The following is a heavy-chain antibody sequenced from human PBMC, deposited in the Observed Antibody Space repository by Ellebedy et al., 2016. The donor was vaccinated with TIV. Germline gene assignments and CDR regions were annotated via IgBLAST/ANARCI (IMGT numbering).Heavy chain of an antibody. CDR1: GGSIRSSSYN. Sequence: GSLRLXXTVSGGSIRSSSYNWGWIRQPPGKGLEWIGSVYYSGSAYYNPSLKSRVTISVDTSKNQFSLKVTSVTAADTAVYYCATSRDGYKIDSWGQGVLVTVSS. V-gene: IGHV4-39*07. CDR2: VYYSGSA. CDR3: ATSRDGYKIDS. J-gene: IGHJ4*02. D-gene: IGHD5-24*01.